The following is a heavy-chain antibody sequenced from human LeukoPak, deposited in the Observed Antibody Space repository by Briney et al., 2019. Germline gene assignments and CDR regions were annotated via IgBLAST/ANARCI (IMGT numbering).Heavy chain of an antibody. J-gene: IGHJ3*02. D-gene: IGHD6-19*01. CDR3: ARSRLTVSGSKKGAFDI. V-gene: IGHV4-4*07. CDR1: GGSISSYY. CDR2: IYTSGST. Sequence: SETLSLTCTVSGGSISSYYWSWIRQPAGKGLEWIGRIYTSGSTNYNPSLKSRVTMSVDTSKNQFSLKLSSVTAADTAVYYCARSRLTVSGSKKGAFDIWGQGTMVTVSS.